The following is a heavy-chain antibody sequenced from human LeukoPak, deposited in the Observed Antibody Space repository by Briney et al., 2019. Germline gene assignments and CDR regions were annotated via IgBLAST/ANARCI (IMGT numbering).Heavy chain of an antibody. CDR1: GASISSYY. CDR3: ARLLCGGDCYSFSYGMDV. J-gene: IGHJ6*02. D-gene: IGHD2-21*02. CDR2: IYYRGST. Sequence: KSSETLSLTCTVSGASISSYYWGWVRQPPGKGLEWLGYIYYRGSTNYDPSLKSRVTISVDTSTNQCSLKMSSVTAADTAVYYCARLLCGGDCYSFSYGMDVWGQGTTVTVSS. V-gene: IGHV4-59*08.